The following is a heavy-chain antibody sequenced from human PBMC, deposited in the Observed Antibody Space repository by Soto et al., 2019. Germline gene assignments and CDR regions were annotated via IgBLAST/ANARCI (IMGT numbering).Heavy chain of an antibody. CDR2: ITSDGSST. CDR3: ARGGCSSTSCLDY. Sequence: EVQLVESGGGLVQPGGSLRLSCAASGFTFSSYWMHWVRQAPGKGLVWVSRITSDGSSTTYADSAKSRFTISRDNAKSTLYLQMNSLRAEDTAVYYCARGGCSSTSCLDYWGQGTLVTVSS. J-gene: IGHJ4*02. V-gene: IGHV3-74*01. D-gene: IGHD2-2*01. CDR1: GFTFSSYW.